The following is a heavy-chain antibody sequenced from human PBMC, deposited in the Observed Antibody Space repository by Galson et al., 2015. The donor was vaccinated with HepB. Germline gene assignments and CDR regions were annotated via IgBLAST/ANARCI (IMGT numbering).Heavy chain of an antibody. D-gene: IGHD6-13*01. CDR2: INHSGST. CDR1: GGSFSGYY. Sequence: SETLSLTCAVYGGSFSGYYWSWIRQPPGKGLEWIGEINHSGSTNYNPSLKSRVTISVDTSKNQFSLKLSSVTAADTAAYYCARRSLGYSSSWYGGWGQGTLVTVSS. V-gene: IGHV4-34*01. J-gene: IGHJ4*02. CDR3: ARRSLGYSSSWYGG.